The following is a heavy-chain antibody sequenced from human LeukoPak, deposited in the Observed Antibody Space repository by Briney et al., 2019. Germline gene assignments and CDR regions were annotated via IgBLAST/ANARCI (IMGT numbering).Heavy chain of an antibody. V-gene: IGHV1-8*01. D-gene: IGHD3-22*01. CDR2: MNPNSGNT. J-gene: IGHJ5*02. Sequence: ASVKVSCKASGYTFTSYDINWVRQATGQGLEWMGWMNPNSGNTGYAQKFQGRVTMTRNTSISTAYMELSSLRSEDTAVYYCARGVSYYYDSRGDQYNWFDPWGQGTLVTVSS. CDR3: ARGVSYYYDSRGDQYNWFDP. CDR1: GYTFTSYD.